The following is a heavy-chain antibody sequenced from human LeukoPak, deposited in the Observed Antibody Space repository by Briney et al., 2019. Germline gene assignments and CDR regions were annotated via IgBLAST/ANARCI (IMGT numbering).Heavy chain of an antibody. Sequence: SETLSLTCTVSGGSISSSSHYWGWIRQPPGKGLEWIGSIYYSGSTYYNPSLKSRVTISVDTSENQFSLKLSSVTAADTAVYYCATRYSSSWYLSYYYYYGMDVWGQGTTVTVSS. V-gene: IGHV4-39*01. CDR3: ATRYSSSWYLSYYYYYGMDV. D-gene: IGHD6-13*01. J-gene: IGHJ6*02. CDR1: GGSISSSSHY. CDR2: IYYSGST.